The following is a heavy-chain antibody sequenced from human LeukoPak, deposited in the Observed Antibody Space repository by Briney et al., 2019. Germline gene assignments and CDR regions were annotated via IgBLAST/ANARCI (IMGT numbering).Heavy chain of an antibody. D-gene: IGHD4-23*01. CDR3: ARAGGGGRLYFDS. Sequence: PGGSLRLSCAASGFTVSSNYMSWVRQAPGKGLEWVSVISSGISTYYADSVKGRFTISRDNSKNTLYLQMISLRAEDTAVYYCARAGGGGRLYFDSWGQGTLVTVSS. V-gene: IGHV3-53*01. J-gene: IGHJ4*02. CDR1: GFTVSSNY. CDR2: ISSGIST.